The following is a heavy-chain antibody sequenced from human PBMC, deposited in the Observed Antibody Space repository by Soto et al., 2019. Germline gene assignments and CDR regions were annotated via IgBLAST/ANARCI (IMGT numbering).Heavy chain of an antibody. D-gene: IGHD4-17*01. J-gene: IGHJ4*02. V-gene: IGHV3-20*04. CDR3: ARDHRLGYEYGDYGDS. CDR1: GFGFDEYG. Sequence: EVYLVESGGGVVRPGGSLRLSCAASGFGFDEYGMSWVRQGPGKGLEWVSGINRHGDSTGYADSVKGRFTISRDNAKNFLFMKMVGRRDEATAFYYCARDHRLGYEYGDYGDSWRQGTLVTVSA. CDR2: INRHGDST.